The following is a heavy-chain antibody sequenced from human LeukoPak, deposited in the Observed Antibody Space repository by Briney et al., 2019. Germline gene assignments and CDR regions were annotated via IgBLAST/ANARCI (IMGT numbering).Heavy chain of an antibody. V-gene: IGHV1-69*04. Sequence: SVKVSCKASGGTFSSYAISWVRQAPGQGLEWMGRIIPILGIANYAQKFQGRVTINADKSTSTAYMELSSLRSEDTAVYYCARVGVGATFFDYWGQGTLVTVSS. J-gene: IGHJ4*02. CDR3: ARVGVGATFFDY. CDR2: IIPILGIA. CDR1: GGTFSSYA. D-gene: IGHD1-26*01.